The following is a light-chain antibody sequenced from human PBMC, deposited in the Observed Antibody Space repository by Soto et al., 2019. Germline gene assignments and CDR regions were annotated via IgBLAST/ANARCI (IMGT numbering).Light chain of an antibody. J-gene: IGLJ2*01. Sequence: QSVLTQPASVSGSPGQSITISCTGTSSDVGDYNYVSWYQQHPGKAPKLIIYGVSNRPSGISNRFSGSKSGNTASLTVSGVQAEDEADYYCSSYTATNTLVFGGGTQLTVL. CDR1: SSDVGDYNY. CDR3: SSYTATNTLV. CDR2: GVS. V-gene: IGLV2-14*01.